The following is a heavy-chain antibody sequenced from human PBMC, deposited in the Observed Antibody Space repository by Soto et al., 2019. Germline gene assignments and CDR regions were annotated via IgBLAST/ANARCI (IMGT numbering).Heavy chain of an antibody. V-gene: IGHV3-66*01. Sequence: EVQLVESGGGLVQPGGSLRLSCAASGFTVSSKYMSWVRKAPGKGLEWVSLIQSGGNTYYAGSVKGRFTISRDNSVKTVFLQRHRLRGQAPALYYCTRDDVHCSGGRWYGVPMDVWGKGATVTVSA. D-gene: IGHD2-15*01. CDR2: IQSGGNT. J-gene: IGHJ6*04. CDR3: TRDDVHCSGGRWYGVPMDV. CDR1: GFTVSSKY.